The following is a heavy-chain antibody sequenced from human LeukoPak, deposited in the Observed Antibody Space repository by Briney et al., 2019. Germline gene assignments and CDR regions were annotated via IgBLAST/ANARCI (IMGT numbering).Heavy chain of an antibody. V-gene: IGHV3-23*01. Sequence: GGSLRLSCAASQFMFSTYAMYWVRQAPGKGLEWGSGISDNGGTAYYADSVKGRFTISRDNSKNMLYLHMNSLRAEDTAVYYCAKRGPVTGTKYFDYWGQGTLVTVSS. J-gene: IGHJ4*02. CDR2: ISDNGGTA. CDR3: AKRGPVTGTKYFDY. CDR1: QFMFSTYA. D-gene: IGHD6-19*01.